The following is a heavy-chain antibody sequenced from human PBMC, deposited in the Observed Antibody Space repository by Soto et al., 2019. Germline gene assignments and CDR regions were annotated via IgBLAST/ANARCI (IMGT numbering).Heavy chain of an antibody. Sequence: GGSLRLSCAASGFTFSSYWMSWVRQAPGKGLEWVANIKQDGSEKYYVDSVKGRFTISRDNAKNSLYLQMNSLRAEDTAVYYCARDRDSDYIWGFERHQYYFDYWGQGTLVTVSS. CDR1: GFTFSSYW. CDR2: IKQDGSEK. CDR3: ARDRDSDYIWGFERHQYYFDY. J-gene: IGHJ4*02. D-gene: IGHD3-16*01. V-gene: IGHV3-7*01.